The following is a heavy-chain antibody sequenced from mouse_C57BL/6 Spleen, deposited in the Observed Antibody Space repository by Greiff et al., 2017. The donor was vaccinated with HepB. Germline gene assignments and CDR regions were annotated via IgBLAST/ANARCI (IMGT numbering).Heavy chain of an antibody. CDR2: INPNNGGT. J-gene: IGHJ2*01. Sequence: VQLQQSGPELVKPGASVKISCKASGYTFTDYYMNWVKQSHGKSLEWIGDINPNNGGTSYNQKFKGKATLTVDKSSSTAYMELCSLTSEDSAVYYCARQFDYDGGYWGQGTTLTVSS. CDR1: GYTFTDYY. CDR3: ARQFDYDGGY. D-gene: IGHD2-4*01. V-gene: IGHV1-26*01.